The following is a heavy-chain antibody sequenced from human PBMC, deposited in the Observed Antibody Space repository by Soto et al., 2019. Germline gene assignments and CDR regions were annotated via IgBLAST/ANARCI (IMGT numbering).Heavy chain of an antibody. J-gene: IGHJ6*02. V-gene: IGHV1-69*13. CDR1: GGTFSSYA. CDR3: ARGRLLYYYYGMDV. Sequence: SVKVSCKASGGTFSSYAISRVRQAPGQGLEWMGGIIPIFGTANYAQKFQGRVTITADESTSTAYMELSSLRSEDTAVYYCARGRLLYYYYGMDVWGQGTTVTVSS. CDR2: IIPIFGTA.